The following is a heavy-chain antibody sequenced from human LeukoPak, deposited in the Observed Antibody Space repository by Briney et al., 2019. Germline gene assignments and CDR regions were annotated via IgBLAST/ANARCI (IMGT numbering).Heavy chain of an antibody. D-gene: IGHD3-16*01. CDR3: ARAFFLGRGYYYMDV. V-gene: IGHV4-34*01. CDR1: GGSISSYY. Sequence: SETLSLTCTVSGGSISSYYWSWIRQPPGKGLEWIGEINHSGSTNYNPSLKSRVTISVDTSKNQFSLKLSSVTAADTAVYYCARAFFLGRGYYYMDVWGKGTTVTVSS. J-gene: IGHJ6*03. CDR2: INHSGST.